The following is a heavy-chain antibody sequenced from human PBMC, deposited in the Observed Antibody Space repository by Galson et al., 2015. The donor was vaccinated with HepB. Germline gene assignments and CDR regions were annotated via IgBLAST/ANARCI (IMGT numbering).Heavy chain of an antibody. CDR1: GGTFSSYA. J-gene: IGHJ3*02. CDR2: IIPIFGTA. D-gene: IGHD2-21*02. CDR3: ARDLHTAGGAFDI. Sequence: SVKVSCKASGGTFSSYAISWVRQAPGQGLEWMGGIIPIFGTANYAQKFQGRVTITADESTSTAYMELSSLRSEDTAVYYCARDLHTAGGAFDIWGQGAMVTVSS. V-gene: IGHV1-69*13.